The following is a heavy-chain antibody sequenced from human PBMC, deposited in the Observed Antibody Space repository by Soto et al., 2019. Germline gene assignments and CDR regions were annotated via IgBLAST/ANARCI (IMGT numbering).Heavy chain of an antibody. J-gene: IGHJ1*01. V-gene: IGHV1-46*01. Sequence: QVQLVQSGAEVKKPGASVKVSCKTSGYIFTAYSMHWVRQAPGQGLEWMGVVNPSGGSAHYAQSFEGRVTLTSDTSTSIFYMELSSMRSKDTAVYYCAGEENCRGGTCYSEYFHHWGQGSLVA. CDR1: GYIFTAYS. CDR3: AGEENCRGGTCYSEYFHH. CDR2: VNPSGGSA. D-gene: IGHD2-15*01.